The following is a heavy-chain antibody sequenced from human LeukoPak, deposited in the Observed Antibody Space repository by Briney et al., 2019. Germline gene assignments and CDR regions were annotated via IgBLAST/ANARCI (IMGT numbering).Heavy chain of an antibody. J-gene: IGHJ4*02. CDR2: ITANGDTT. CDR3: ATFGVIVRNNYFDY. V-gene: IGHV3-23*01. D-gene: IGHD3-3*01. Sequence: GGSLRLSCVGSGFIFRSYAVTWVRQAPGKGLGWVSSITANGDTTYYADSVKGRFTISRDNSRNTLYLQMSSLRAEDTAVYYCATFGVIVRNNYFDYWGQGALVAVSS. CDR1: GFIFRSYA.